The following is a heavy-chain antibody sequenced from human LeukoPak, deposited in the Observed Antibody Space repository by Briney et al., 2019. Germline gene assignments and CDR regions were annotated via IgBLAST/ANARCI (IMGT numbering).Heavy chain of an antibody. Sequence: SETLSLTCSVSGGSINTTYWSWIRQPPGRGLEWIGSIHYSGSTNYNSSLKSRVTISVDTSKNQFSLKMISVTTADTAVYFCVRGGWYHDCWGQGTLVTVSS. D-gene: IGHD6-19*01. V-gene: IGHV4-59*01. CDR1: GGSINTTY. CDR3: VRGGWYHDC. CDR2: IHYSGST. J-gene: IGHJ4*02.